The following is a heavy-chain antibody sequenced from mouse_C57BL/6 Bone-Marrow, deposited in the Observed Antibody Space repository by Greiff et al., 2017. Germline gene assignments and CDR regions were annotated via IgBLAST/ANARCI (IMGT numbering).Heavy chain of an antibody. CDR3: ARNLYYYGSSYGHV. V-gene: IGHV1-54*01. CDR1: GYAFTNYL. CDR2: INPGSGGT. D-gene: IGHD1-1*01. J-gene: IGHJ1*03. Sequence: QVQLKQSGAELVRPGTSVKVSCKASGYAFTNYLIEWVKQRPGQGLEWIGVINPGSGGTNYNEKFKGKATLTADKSSSTAYMQLSSLTSEDSAVYFCARNLYYYGSSYGHVWGTGTTVTVSS.